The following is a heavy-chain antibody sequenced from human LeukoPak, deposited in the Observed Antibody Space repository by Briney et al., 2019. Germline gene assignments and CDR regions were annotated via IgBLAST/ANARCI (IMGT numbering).Heavy chain of an antibody. CDR3: ARAPTPKITIFGVVTSYNWFDP. CDR2: IYYSGST. CDR1: GGSISSGGYY. D-gene: IGHD3-3*01. J-gene: IGHJ5*02. Sequence: PSQTLSLTCTVSGGSISSGGYYWSWIRQHPGKGLEWIGYIYYSGSTYYNPSLKSRVTISVDTSKNQFSLKLSSVTAADTAVYYCARAPTPKITIFGVVTSYNWFDPWGQGTLVTVSS. V-gene: IGHV4-31*03.